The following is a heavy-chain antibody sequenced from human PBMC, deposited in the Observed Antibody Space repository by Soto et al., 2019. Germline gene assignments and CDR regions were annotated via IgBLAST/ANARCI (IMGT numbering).Heavy chain of an antibody. Sequence: PPETLSLTCGVPGDSIKTTDWWNWVRQPPGKGLEWNGEIYHGGKINYNPSLKSRVTISMDKSKNQISLNLFSVTAADTAVYYCARDHSYSGNWAFDYWGQGALVTVSS. CDR3: ARDHSYSGNWAFDY. J-gene: IGHJ4*02. CDR1: GDSIKTTDW. CDR2: IYHGGKI. V-gene: IGHV4-4*03. D-gene: IGHD5-12*01.